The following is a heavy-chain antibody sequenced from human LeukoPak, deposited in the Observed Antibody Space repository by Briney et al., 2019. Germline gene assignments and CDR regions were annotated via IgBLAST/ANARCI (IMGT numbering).Heavy chain of an antibody. CDR1: GFTFGSYG. Sequence: GGTLRLFCAASGFTFGSYGMSWVRQAPGKGLEWVSFITPHADRASYADSVKRRFTISRDNPRNTLYMQMNSLRDEDTAVYYCAIMHGYYDGSGYWVQWGQGTLVTVSS. J-gene: IGHJ1*01. V-gene: IGHV3-23*01. D-gene: IGHD3-22*01. CDR3: AIMHGYYDGSGYWVQ. CDR2: ITPHADRA.